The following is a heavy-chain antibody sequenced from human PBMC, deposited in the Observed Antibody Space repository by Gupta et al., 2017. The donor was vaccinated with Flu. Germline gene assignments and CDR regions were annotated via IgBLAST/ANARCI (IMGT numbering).Heavy chain of an antibody. CDR3: ARGADGFRHVHLSWFDP. CDR2: IRYDESQR. Sequence: QVQLVPSGGGVVQPGESLSLVCTAYGFRFRDHAMNWVRRAPGKGLEWVASIRYDESQRFDAASVKGRFVISRDNYKNMLSLQMDRLGAADTAVYYCARGADGFRHVHLSWFDPWGQGSLVTVSS. J-gene: IGHJ5*02. V-gene: IGHV3-30*02. D-gene: IGHD3-10*01. CDR1: GFRFRDHA.